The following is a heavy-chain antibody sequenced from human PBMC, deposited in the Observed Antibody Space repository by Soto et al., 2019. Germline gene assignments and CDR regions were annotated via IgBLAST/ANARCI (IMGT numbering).Heavy chain of an antibody. CDR3: ARAITMVRGVNSNGMDV. Sequence: PSETLSLTCAVYGGSFSGYYWSWIRQPPGKGLEWIGEINHSGSTNYNPSLKSRVTISVDTSKNQFSLKLSSVTAADTAVYYCARAITMVRGVNSNGMDVWGQGTTVTVSS. V-gene: IGHV4-34*01. D-gene: IGHD3-10*01. J-gene: IGHJ6*02. CDR2: INHSGST. CDR1: GGSFSGYY.